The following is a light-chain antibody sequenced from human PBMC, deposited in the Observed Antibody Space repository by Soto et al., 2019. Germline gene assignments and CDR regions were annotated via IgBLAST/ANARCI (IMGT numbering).Light chain of an antibody. Sequence: IQMTPAPSTQSASVGDRVTITCRASQSISSWLAWYQQKPGKAPKLLIYDASSLESGVPSRFSGSGSGTEFTLTISSLQPDDFATYYSQLSKCYSEAFGQGTKV. V-gene: IGKV1-5*01. CDR2: DAS. CDR1: QSISSW. J-gene: IGKJ1*01. CDR3: QLSKCYSEA.